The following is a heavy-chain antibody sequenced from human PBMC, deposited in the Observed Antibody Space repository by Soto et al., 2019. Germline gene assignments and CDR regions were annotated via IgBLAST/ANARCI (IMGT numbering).Heavy chain of an antibody. D-gene: IGHD3-22*01. CDR3: ATYYDRSGYCFDF. V-gene: IGHV4-4*02. CDR2: IHPTGST. J-gene: IGHJ4*02. CDR1: GGFISNSNW. Sequence: SETLSLTCAVSGGFISNSNWWSWLRQPPGKGLEWIGEIHPTGSTNCSPSLRSRISMSIDKSKNQFSLELSSVTAADTAIYYCATYYDRSGYCFDFWGQGTLVTVSS.